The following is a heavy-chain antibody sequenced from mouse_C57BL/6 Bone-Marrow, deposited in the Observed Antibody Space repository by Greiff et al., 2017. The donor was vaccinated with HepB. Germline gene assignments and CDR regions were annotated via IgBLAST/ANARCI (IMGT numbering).Heavy chain of an antibody. J-gene: IGHJ4*01. V-gene: IGHV1-55*01. CDR1: GYTFTSYW. D-gene: IGHD2-4*01. CDR3: ARIYYDYGGYYAMDY. Sequence: QVQLQQPGAELVKPGASVKMSCKASGYTFTSYWITWVKQRPGHGLEWIGDIYPGSGSTNYNEKFKSKATLTVDTSSSTAYMQLSSLTSEDSAVYYCARIYYDYGGYYAMDYWGQGTSVTVSS. CDR2: IYPGSGST.